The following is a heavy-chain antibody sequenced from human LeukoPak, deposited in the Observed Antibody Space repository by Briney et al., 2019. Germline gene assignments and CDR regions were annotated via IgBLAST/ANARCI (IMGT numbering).Heavy chain of an antibody. J-gene: IGHJ3*02. CDR1: GYTFTSYY. CDR2: INPSGGST. CDR3: AGEGPSRPAFDI. Sequence: ASVKVSCKASGYTFTSYYMHWVRQAPGQGLEWMGIINPSGGSTSYAQKFQGRVTMTRDTSTSTVYMELSSLRSEDTAVYYCAGEGPSRPAFDIWGQGTMVTVSS. V-gene: IGHV1-46*01. D-gene: IGHD2-2*01.